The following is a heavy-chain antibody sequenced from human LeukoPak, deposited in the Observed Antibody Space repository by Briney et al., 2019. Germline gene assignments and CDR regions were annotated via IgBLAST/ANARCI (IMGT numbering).Heavy chain of an antibody. Sequence: PGRSLRLSCAASGFRFGTYSMHWVRQAPGKGLHWVAVISYDGSYKYYADSVKGRFTISRDMSKSTLYLQMNSLRAEDTAIYYCAKNHDSNTYHTDDAFDIWGQGTMVTVSS. CDR2: ISYDGSYK. V-gene: IGHV3-30*04. D-gene: IGHD2/OR15-2a*01. CDR1: GFRFGTYS. CDR3: AKNHDSNTYHTDDAFDI. J-gene: IGHJ3*02.